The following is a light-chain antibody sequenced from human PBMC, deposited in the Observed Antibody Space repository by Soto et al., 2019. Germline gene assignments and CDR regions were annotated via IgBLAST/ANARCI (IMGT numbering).Light chain of an antibody. J-gene: IGKJ2*01. Sequence: EFVLTQSPGTLSLSPGERATLSCRASQSVSSNYLAWYQQKPGQAPRLLIYDASSRATGIPDRFSGSGSGTDFTLAISRLEPEDFAVYYCQQYGSSRTFGQGTKVDIK. CDR1: QSVSSNY. CDR3: QQYGSSRT. V-gene: IGKV3-20*01. CDR2: DAS.